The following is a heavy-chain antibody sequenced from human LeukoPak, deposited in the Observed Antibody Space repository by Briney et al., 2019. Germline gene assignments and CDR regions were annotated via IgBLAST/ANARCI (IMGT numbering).Heavy chain of an antibody. J-gene: IGHJ4*02. CDR2: IYSGGST. D-gene: IGHD2-2*01. CDR3: ASDRGGYCSSASCYVTY. V-gene: IGHV3-53*01. Sequence: AGGSLRLSCAASGLTVSSNYMSWVRQAPGKGLEWVSVIYSGGSTYYADSVKGRFTISRDNSKNTLYLQMHSLRVEDTAVYYCASDRGGYCSSASCYVTYWGQGTLVSVSS. CDR1: GLTVSSNY.